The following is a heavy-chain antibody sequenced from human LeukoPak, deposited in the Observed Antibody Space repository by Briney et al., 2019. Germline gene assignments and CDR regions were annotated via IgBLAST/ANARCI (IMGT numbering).Heavy chain of an antibody. CDR3: ARDAIVVVPAAIFDAFDI. D-gene: IGHD2-2*01. Sequence: PGGSLRLSCAASGFTFSSYATHWVRQAPGKGLEWVAVISYDGSNKYYADSVKGRFTISRDNSKNTLYLQMNSLRAEDTAVYYCARDAIVVVPAAIFDAFDIWGQGTMVTVSS. CDR2: ISYDGSNK. CDR1: GFTFSSYA. V-gene: IGHV3-30-3*01. J-gene: IGHJ3*02.